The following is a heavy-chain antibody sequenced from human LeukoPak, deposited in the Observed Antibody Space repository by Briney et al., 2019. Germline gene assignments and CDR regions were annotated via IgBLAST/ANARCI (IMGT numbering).Heavy chain of an antibody. J-gene: IGHJ4*02. CDR1: GFTVSSNY. CDR2: IYSGGST. CDR3: ARVTYYYDSSGYYPSPGFDY. Sequence: GGSLRLSCAASGFTVSSNYMSWVRQAPGKGLEWVSVIYSGGSTYYADSVKGRFTISRDNSKNTLYLQMNSLRAEDTAVYYCARVTYYYDSSGYYPSPGFDYWGQGTLVTVSS. V-gene: IGHV3-66*01. D-gene: IGHD3-22*01.